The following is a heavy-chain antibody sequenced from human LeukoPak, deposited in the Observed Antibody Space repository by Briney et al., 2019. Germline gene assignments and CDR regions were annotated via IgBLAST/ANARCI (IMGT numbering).Heavy chain of an antibody. V-gene: IGHV3-21*01. J-gene: IGHJ4*02. CDR1: GFTFSSYS. Sequence: KSGGSLRLSCAASGFTFSSYSMNWVHQAPGKGLEWVSSISSSSSYIYYADSVKGRFTISRDNAKNSLYLQMNSLRAEDTAVYYCARIGHNWNDGSADYWGQGTLVTVSS. CDR3: ARIGHNWNDGSADY. CDR2: ISSSSSYI. D-gene: IGHD1-20*01.